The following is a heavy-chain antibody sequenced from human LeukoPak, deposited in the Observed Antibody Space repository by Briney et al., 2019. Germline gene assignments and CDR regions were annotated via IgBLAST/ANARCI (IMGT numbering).Heavy chain of an antibody. CDR1: GYSISSGYY. V-gene: IGHV4-38-2*02. CDR2: IYHSGSP. Sequence: PSETLSLTCTVSGYSISSGYYWGWIRQPPGKGLEWIGSIYHSGSPYYNPSLKSRVTLSVDTSKNQFSLKLSSVTAADTAVYYCAKGVDIWFGEYNWFDPWGQGTLVTVSS. D-gene: IGHD3-10*01. J-gene: IGHJ5*02. CDR3: AKGVDIWFGEYNWFDP.